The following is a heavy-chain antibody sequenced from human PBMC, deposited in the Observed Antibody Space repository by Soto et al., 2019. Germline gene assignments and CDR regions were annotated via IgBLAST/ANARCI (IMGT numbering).Heavy chain of an antibody. CDR3: ARDSGYFSGGSCQIEGPIDY. D-gene: IGHD2-15*01. Sequence: QVQLVQSGAEVKKPGSSVKVSCKASGGTFSSYTISWVRQAPGQGLEWMGRIIPILGIANYAQKFQGRVTITAAKSTRTASMELGSLRSEDTAVYYCARDSGYFSGGSCQIEGPIDYWGQGTLVTVSS. J-gene: IGHJ4*02. CDR2: IIPILGIA. CDR1: GGTFSSYT. V-gene: IGHV1-69*08.